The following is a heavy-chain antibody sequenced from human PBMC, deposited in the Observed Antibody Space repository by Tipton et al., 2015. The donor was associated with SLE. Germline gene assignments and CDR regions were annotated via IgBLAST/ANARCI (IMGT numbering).Heavy chain of an antibody. D-gene: IGHD2-15*01. CDR1: GYTFSNYD. Sequence: QSGAEVKKPGASVRVSCKASGYTFSNYDITWVRQAPGQGLEWMGWISAYNGNTNYGHGRVTLTTDTSTSTAYMELWSLTPDDTAVYYCARAGGSGGSCAYWGQGTLVTVSS. CDR3: ARAGGSGGSCAY. V-gene: IGHV1-18*01. J-gene: IGHJ4*02. CDR2: ISAYNGNT.